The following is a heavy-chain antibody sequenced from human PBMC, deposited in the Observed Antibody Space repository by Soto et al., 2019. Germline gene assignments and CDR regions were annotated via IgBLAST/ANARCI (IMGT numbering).Heavy chain of an antibody. Sequence: EVQLVESGGGLVQPGGSLRLSCAASGFTFSSYSMNWVRQAPGKGLEWVSYISSSSSTIYYADSVKGRFTIYRDNAKNSRYLQMNSMRAEDTAVYYCARADSGYAHGYYYYGMDVWGQGTTVTVSS. D-gene: IGHD5-12*01. J-gene: IGHJ6*02. CDR2: ISSSSSTI. V-gene: IGHV3-48*01. CDR3: ARADSGYAHGYYYYGMDV. CDR1: GFTFSSYS.